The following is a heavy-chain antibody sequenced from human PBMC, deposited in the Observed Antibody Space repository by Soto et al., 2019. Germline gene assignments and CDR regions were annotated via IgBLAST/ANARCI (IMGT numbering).Heavy chain of an antibody. J-gene: IGHJ4*02. Sequence: GGSLRLSCAAPGFTFSSYAIGWVRQGPGKGLEWVAVVSLGGNTHYADSVRGRFTICRDNSKNTLSLQMNSLTAEDTAVYCGAKRRGAGGHCGYWGQGALVTVSS. V-gene: IGHV3-23*01. CDR3: AKRRGAGGHCGY. D-gene: IGHD2-15*01. CDR2: VSLGGNT. CDR1: GFTFSSYA.